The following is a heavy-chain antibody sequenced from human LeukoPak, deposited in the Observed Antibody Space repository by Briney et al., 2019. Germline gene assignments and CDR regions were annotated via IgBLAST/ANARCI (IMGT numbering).Heavy chain of an antibody. CDR2: ISSSSSYI. J-gene: IGHJ4*02. V-gene: IGHV3-21*01. D-gene: IGHD5-12*01. Sequence: ETLSLTCTVSGGSISSSSYYWGWVRQAPGKGLEWVSSISSSSSYIYYADSVKGRFTISRDNAKNSLYLQMNSLRAEDTAVYYCARDSPGYSGYDWGVVDYFDYWGQGTLVTVSS. CDR3: ARDSPGYSGYDWGVVDYFDY. CDR1: GGSISSSSYY.